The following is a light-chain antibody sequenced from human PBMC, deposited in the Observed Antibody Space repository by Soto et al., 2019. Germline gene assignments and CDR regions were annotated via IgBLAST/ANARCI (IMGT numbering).Light chain of an antibody. CDR1: SSDVGGYNS. V-gene: IGLV2-14*01. CDR2: DVT. CDR3: SSYTRSSTSYV. Sequence: QSVLTQPASVSGSPGQSITISCTGTSSDVGGYNSVSWYRQDPGKAPKLMIYDVTNRPSGVSNRFSGSKSGNTASLTISGLQAEDEADYYCSSYTRSSTSYVFGTGTKVTVL. J-gene: IGLJ1*01.